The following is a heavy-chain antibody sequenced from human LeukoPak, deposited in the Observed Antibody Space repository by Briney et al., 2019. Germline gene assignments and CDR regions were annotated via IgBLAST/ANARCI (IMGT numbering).Heavy chain of an antibody. J-gene: IGHJ5*02. CDR1: GYPFTTYY. D-gene: IGHD4-23*01. CDR2: INPSGGST. Sequence: ASVKVSCKASGYPFTTYYMHWVRQAPGQGLEWMGIINPSGGSTSYAQKFQGRVTMTRDMSTSTDYMELSSLRSEDTAVYYCARDNSVEDTAWWFDPWGQGTLVTVSS. CDR3: ARDNSVEDTAWWFDP. V-gene: IGHV1-46*01.